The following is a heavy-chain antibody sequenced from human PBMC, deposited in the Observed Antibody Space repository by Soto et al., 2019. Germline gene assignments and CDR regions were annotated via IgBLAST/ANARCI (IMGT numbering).Heavy chain of an antibody. Sequence: QVQLVQSGAEVKKPGSSVKVSCKASGGTFSSYAISWVRQAPGQGLEWMGGIIPIFGTANYAQKCQGRVTITADESTSTAYMELSSLRSEDTAVYYCARNGDYYDSSGLDYWGQGTLVTVSS. CDR2: IIPIFGTA. J-gene: IGHJ4*02. CDR1: GGTFSSYA. V-gene: IGHV1-69*01. D-gene: IGHD3-22*01. CDR3: ARNGDYYDSSGLDY.